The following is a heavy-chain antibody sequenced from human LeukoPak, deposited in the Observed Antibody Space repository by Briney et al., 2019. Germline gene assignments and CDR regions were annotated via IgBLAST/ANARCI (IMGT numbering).Heavy chain of an antibody. J-gene: IGHJ4*02. V-gene: IGHV1-58*02. CDR3: AADSSSGWYFDY. D-gene: IGHD6-19*01. Sequence: SVKVSCKASGFTFTSSAMQWVRQARGQRLEWIGWIFVGSGNTNYAQKFQERVTITRDMSTSTAYMELSSLRSEDTAVYYCAADSSSGWYFDYWGQGTLVTVSS. CDR1: GFTFTSSA. CDR2: IFVGSGNT.